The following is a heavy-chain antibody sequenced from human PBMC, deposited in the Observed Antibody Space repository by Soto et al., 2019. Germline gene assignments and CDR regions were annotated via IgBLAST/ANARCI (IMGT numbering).Heavy chain of an antibody. Sequence: QLQLQESGSGLVKPSQTLTLTCTVSGGYISSGRYSWSWIRQPPGKGLEWIGYIYHGGSTYYNPSLLSRVSIARGTSKKRLSLKLSSVTAADTDVYYYARVYFCGSGLYEDYKYNYRIDVWGPGIPVTVSS. J-gene: IGHJ6*02. CDR1: GGYISSGRYS. CDR3: ARVYFCGSGLYEDYKYNYRIDV. D-gene: IGHD3-10*01. CDR2: IYHGGST. V-gene: IGHV4-30-2*01.